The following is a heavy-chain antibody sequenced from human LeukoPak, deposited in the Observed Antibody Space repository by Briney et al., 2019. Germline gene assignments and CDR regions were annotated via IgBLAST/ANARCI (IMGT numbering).Heavy chain of an antibody. D-gene: IGHD2-2*02. V-gene: IGHV4-39*07. CDR3: ARDHRVVPAAIDWFDP. CDR1: GGSISSSSYY. CDR2: IYYSGST. Sequence: SETLSLTCTVSGGSISSSSYYWGWIRQPPGKGLEWIGSIYYSGSTYYNPSLKNRVTISVDTSKNQFSLKLSSVTAADTAVYYCARDHRVVPAAIDWFDPWGQGTLVTVSS. J-gene: IGHJ5*02.